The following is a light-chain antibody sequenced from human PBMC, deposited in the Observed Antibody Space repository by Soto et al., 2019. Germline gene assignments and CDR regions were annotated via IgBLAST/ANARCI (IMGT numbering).Light chain of an antibody. CDR3: SSYAGSNIYYV. Sequence: QSALTQPPSASGSPGQSVTISCTGTSSDVFGYNFVSWYQHHPGKAPKLMIYEVSKRPSGVPDRFSGSKSGNTASLTVSGLQAEDEADYYGSSYAGSNIYYVFGTGTKVTVL. V-gene: IGLV2-8*01. J-gene: IGLJ1*01. CDR1: SSDVFGYNF. CDR2: EVS.